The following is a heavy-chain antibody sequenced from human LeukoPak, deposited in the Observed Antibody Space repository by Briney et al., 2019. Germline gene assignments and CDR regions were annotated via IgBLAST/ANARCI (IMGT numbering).Heavy chain of an antibody. D-gene: IGHD3-10*01. CDR2: IKQDGSEK. V-gene: IGHV3-7*01. J-gene: IGHJ4*02. CDR1: GFTFSSYW. CDR3: AKDPGAHYYGSGSYRRGSYFDY. Sequence: QPGGSLRLSCAASGFTFSSYWMSWVRQAPGKGLEWVANIKQDGSEKYYVDSVKGRFTISRDNAKNSLYLQMNSLRAEDTAVYYCAKDPGAHYYGSGSYRRGSYFDYWGQGTLVTVSS.